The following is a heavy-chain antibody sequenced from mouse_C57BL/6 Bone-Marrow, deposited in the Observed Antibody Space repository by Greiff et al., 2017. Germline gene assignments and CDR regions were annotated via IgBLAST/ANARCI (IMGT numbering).Heavy chain of an antibody. CDR3: ARLVYDSNGVYAMDY. Sequence: QVQLQQPGAELVKPGASVKLSCKASGYTFTSYWMHWVKQRPGQGLEWIGMIHPNSGSTNYNEKFKSKATLTVDKSSSTAYMQLSSLTSEDSAVYYCARLVYDSNGVYAMDYWGQGTSVTVSS. CDR1: GYTFTSYW. J-gene: IGHJ4*01. CDR2: IHPNSGST. D-gene: IGHD2-5*01. V-gene: IGHV1-64*01.